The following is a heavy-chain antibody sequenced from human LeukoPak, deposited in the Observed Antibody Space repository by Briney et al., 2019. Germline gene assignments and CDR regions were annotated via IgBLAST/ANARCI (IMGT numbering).Heavy chain of an antibody. Sequence: GGSLRLSCAASGFTFSSYAMSWVRQAPGKGLEWVSAISGSGGSTYYADSVNGRFTISRDNSKSTLYLQMNSLRAEDTAVYYCARRVYYYESSGYVQDVWGKGTTVTVSS. V-gene: IGHV3-23*01. CDR1: GFTFSSYA. CDR2: ISGSGGST. D-gene: IGHD3-22*01. J-gene: IGHJ6*04. CDR3: ARRVYYYESSGYVQDV.